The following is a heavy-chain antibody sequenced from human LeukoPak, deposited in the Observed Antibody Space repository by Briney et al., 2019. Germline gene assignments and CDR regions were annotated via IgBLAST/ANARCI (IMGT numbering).Heavy chain of an antibody. V-gene: IGHV4-4*02. CDR1: GGSISGSNW. J-gene: IGHJ3*02. CDR2: IYHSGST. D-gene: IGHD5-12*01. Sequence: PSETLSLTCAVSGGSISGSNWWSWVRQPPGKGLEWIGEIYHSGSTNYNPSLKSRVTISVDKSKNQFSLKLSSVTAADTAVYYCARLRGYSGYDPSGAFDIWGQGTMVTVSS. CDR3: ARLRGYSGYDPSGAFDI.